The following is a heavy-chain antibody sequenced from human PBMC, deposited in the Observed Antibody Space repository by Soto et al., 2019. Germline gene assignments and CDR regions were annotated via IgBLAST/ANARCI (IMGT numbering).Heavy chain of an antibody. J-gene: IGHJ4*02. Sequence: QVQLVESGGGVVQPGRSLRLSCAASGFTFSSYGMHWVRQAPGKGLEWVAVIWYDGSNKYYADSVKGRFTISRDNSKNTLYLQMNSLRAEDTAVYYCARDWAMSGSYYDYWGQGTLVTVSS. CDR1: GFTFSSYG. V-gene: IGHV3-33*01. CDR3: ARDWAMSGSYYDY. CDR2: IWYDGSNK. D-gene: IGHD1-26*01.